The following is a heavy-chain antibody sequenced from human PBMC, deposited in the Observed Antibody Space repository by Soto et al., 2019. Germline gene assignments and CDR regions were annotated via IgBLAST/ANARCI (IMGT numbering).Heavy chain of an antibody. CDR3: ARAVYCGDDCYSYGMDV. CDR2: INPHSGST. Sequence: QVQVVQSGAEVKKPGASVKISCKTSGYSFTDDYLHWVRQAPGQGLEWVGRINPHSGSTNFAQKFLGRVSMTRDTSISTAYMELFSLSSDDTAIYYCARAVYCGDDCYSYGMDVWGQGTTVTVSS. J-gene: IGHJ6*02. V-gene: IGHV1-2*06. D-gene: IGHD2-21*02. CDR1: GYSFTDDY.